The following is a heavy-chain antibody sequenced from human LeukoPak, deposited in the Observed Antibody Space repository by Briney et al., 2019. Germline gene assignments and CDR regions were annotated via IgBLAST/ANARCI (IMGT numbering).Heavy chain of an antibody. CDR1: GYTFTSYY. CDR2: INTSGGST. CDR3: ANEAAAGTYYYYYGMDV. J-gene: IGHJ6*02. D-gene: IGHD6-13*01. V-gene: IGHV1-46*01. Sequence: ASVKVSCKASGYTFTSYYMHWVRQAPGQGLEWMGIINTSGGSTSYAQKFQGRVTMTRDTSTSTVYMELRSLRSEDTAVYYCANEAAAGTYYYYYGMDVWGQGTTVTVSS.